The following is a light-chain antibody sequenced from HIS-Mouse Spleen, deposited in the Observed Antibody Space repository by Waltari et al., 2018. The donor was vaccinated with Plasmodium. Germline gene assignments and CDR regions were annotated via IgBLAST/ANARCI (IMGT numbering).Light chain of an antibody. CDR1: ALPKKY. J-gene: IGLJ3*02. CDR2: EDS. CDR3: YSTDSSGNHRV. Sequence: SYELTQPPSVSVSPGQTARITSSCAALPKKYAYWYQQKSGQATVLVIYEDSKRPSGIPERFSGSSSGTMATLTISGAQVEDEADYYCYSTDSSGNHRVFGGGTKLTVL. V-gene: IGLV3-10*01.